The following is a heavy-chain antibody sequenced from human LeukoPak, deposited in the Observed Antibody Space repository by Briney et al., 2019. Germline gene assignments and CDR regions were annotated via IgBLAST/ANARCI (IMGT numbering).Heavy chain of an antibody. D-gene: IGHD6-19*01. J-gene: IGHJ5*02. CDR3: ARDAYSSGWYGWFDP. CDR1: GGSISNYY. V-gene: IGHV4-4*07. Sequence: SETLSLTCTVSGGSISNYYWSWIRQPAGKGPEWIGLIYSSGSTNYNPSLKSRLTMSVDTSKNQFYLKLSAVTAADTAVYYCARDAYSSGWYGWFDPWGQGTLVTVSS. CDR2: IYSSGST.